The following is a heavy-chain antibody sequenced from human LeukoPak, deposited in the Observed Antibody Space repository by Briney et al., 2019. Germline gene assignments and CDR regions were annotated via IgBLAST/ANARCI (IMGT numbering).Heavy chain of an antibody. CDR2: ISGDGGST. CDR1: GFTFDDYA. V-gene: IGHV3-43*02. CDR3: AKDITPLGAARHAAFDY. J-gene: IGHJ4*02. D-gene: IGHD6-6*01. Sequence: GGSLRPSCAASGFTFDDYAMHWVRQAPGKGLEWVSLISGDGGSTYYADSVKGRFTIPRDNSKNSLYLQMNSLRTEDTALYYCAKDITPLGAARHAAFDYWGQGTLVTVSS.